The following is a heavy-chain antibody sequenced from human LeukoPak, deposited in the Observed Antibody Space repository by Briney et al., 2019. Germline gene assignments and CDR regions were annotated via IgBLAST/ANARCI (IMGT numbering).Heavy chain of an antibody. J-gene: IGHJ4*02. CDR3: TKDRTQQIAKFDY. Sequence: PGGSLRLSCAASGFTFSSYGMHWVRQAPGKGLEWVAVIWYDGSNKYYADSVKGRFTISRDNSKNTLYLQMNSLRAEDTAVYYCTKDRTQQIAKFDYWGQGTLVTVSS. CDR1: GFTFSSYG. V-gene: IGHV3-33*06. D-gene: IGHD6-13*01. CDR2: IWYDGSNK.